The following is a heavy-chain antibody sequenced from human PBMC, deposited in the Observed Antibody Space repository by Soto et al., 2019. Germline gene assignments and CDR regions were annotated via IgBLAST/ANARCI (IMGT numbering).Heavy chain of an antibody. Sequence: SVKVSCKASGGTFSSYAISWVRQAPGQGLEWMGGIIPIFGTANYAQKFQGRVTITADESTSTAYMELSSLRSEDTAVYYCARERLCSGGSCYNWFDPWGQGTLVTVSS. D-gene: IGHD2-15*01. CDR1: GGTFSSYA. V-gene: IGHV1-69*13. CDR3: ARERLCSGGSCYNWFDP. CDR2: IIPIFGTA. J-gene: IGHJ5*02.